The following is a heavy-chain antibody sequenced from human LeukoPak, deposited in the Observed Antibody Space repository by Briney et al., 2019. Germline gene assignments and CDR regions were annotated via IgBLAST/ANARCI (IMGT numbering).Heavy chain of an antibody. CDR1: GGSFSGYY. CDR3: ARGPYSGSYYSVNAFDI. Sequence: SETLSLTCAVYGGSFSGYYWSWIRQPPGKGLEWLGEINHSGSTNYNPSLKSRVTISVDTSKNQFSLKLSSVTAADTAVYYCARGPYSGSYYSVNAFDIWGQGTMVTVSS. J-gene: IGHJ3*02. V-gene: IGHV4-34*01. D-gene: IGHD1-26*01. CDR2: INHSGST.